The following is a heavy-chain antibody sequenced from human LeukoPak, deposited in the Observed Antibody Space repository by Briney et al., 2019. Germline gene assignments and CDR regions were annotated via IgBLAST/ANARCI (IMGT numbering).Heavy chain of an antibody. CDR3: ASSSPSGDSSGYYHN. CDR1: GGSISSSNW. J-gene: IGHJ4*02. CDR2: IYHSGST. Sequence: NPSGTLSLTCAVSGGSISSSNWWSWVRQPPGKGLEWIGEIYHSGSTNYNPSLKSRVTISVDKSKNQFSLKLSSVTAADTAVYYCASSSPSGDSSGYYHNWGQGTLVTVSS. D-gene: IGHD3-22*01. V-gene: IGHV4-4*02.